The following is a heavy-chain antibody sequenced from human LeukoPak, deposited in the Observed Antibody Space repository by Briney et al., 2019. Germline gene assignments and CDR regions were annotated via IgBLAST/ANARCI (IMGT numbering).Heavy chain of an antibody. J-gene: IGHJ4*02. CDR2: IKQDGSEK. CDR1: GFTFSSYW. V-gene: IGHV3-7*01. Sequence: GGSLRLSCAASGFTFSSYWMSWVRQAPGKGLEWVANIKQDGSEKYYVDSVKGRFTISRDNAKNTVYLQMNSLRPEDTAVYYCAARRLTVTTEIDYWGQGTLVTVSS. CDR3: AARRLTVTTEIDY. D-gene: IGHD4-17*01.